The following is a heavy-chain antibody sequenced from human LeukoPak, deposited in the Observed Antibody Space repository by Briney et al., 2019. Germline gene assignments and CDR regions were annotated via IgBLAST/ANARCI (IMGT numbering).Heavy chain of an antibody. CDR3: ARVGSSWALDY. CDR1: GFTFGSYW. Sequence: GGSLRLSCAASGFTFGSYWITWVRQAPGKGLEWVANIKQDGGEKNYVDSVKGRFTISRDNAKNSLYLQMNSLRAEDTAVYYCARVGSSWALDYWGQGTLVTVSS. CDR2: IKQDGGEK. J-gene: IGHJ4*02. V-gene: IGHV3-7*04. D-gene: IGHD6-13*01.